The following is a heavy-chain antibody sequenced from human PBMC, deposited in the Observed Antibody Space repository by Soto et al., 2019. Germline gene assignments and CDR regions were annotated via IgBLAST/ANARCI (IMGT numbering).Heavy chain of an antibody. CDR1: GFTFDDYA. J-gene: IGHJ4*02. Sequence: GGSLRLSCAASGFTFDDYAMHWVRQAPGKGLEWVSAISGSGGSTYYADSVKGRFTISRDNSKNTLYLQMNSLRAEDTAVYYCAKGLSYYDSSGLYWGQGTLVTVSS. CDR3: AKGLSYYDSSGLY. D-gene: IGHD3-22*01. V-gene: IGHV3-23*01. CDR2: ISGSGGST.